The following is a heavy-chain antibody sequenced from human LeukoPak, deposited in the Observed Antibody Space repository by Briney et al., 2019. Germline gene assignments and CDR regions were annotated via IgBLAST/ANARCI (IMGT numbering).Heavy chain of an antibody. V-gene: IGHV3-30*02. Sequence: GGSLRLSCSASGFTFSNYGIHWVRQAPGKGLEWVAFIRYDGSNKYYADSVKGRFTISRDNSKNTLYLQMNSLRAEDTAVYYCAKDYDILTGPDFDYWGQGTLVTVSS. CDR1: GFTFSNYG. CDR3: AKDYDILTGPDFDY. D-gene: IGHD3-9*01. J-gene: IGHJ4*02. CDR2: IRYDGSNK.